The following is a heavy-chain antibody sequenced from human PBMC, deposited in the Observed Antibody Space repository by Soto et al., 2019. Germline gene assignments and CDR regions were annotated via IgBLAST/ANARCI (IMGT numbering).Heavy chain of an antibody. V-gene: IGHV3-23*01. J-gene: IGHJ6*02. Sequence: LXLSCAAAVFTFSSYSMTWVRQAPGKGLEWVSTITGSGGSTYYADSVKGRFTISRDNSKNTLYLQMNSLRAEDTAVYYCTTDDQLQGGVYYYAMDVWGQGTTVTASS. CDR1: VFTFSSYS. CDR3: TTDDQLQGGVYYYAMDV. CDR2: ITGSGGST. D-gene: IGHD2-2*01.